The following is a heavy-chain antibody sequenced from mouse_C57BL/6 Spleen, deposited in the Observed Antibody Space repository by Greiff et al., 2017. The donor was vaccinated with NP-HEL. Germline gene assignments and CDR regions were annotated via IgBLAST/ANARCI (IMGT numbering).Heavy chain of an antibody. CDR3: TWLRVAY. Sequence: VQLQQSGPELVKPGASVKMSCKASGYTFTDYYMHWVKQKPGKGLEWIGEIYPGSGNTYYNEKFKGKATLTADTSSSTAYMQLSSLTSEDSAVYFCATWLRVAYWGQGTLVTVSA. D-gene: IGHD2-2*01. CDR2: YPGSGNTY. V-gene: IGHV1-83*01. J-gene: IGHJ3*01. CDR1: YTFTDYYM.